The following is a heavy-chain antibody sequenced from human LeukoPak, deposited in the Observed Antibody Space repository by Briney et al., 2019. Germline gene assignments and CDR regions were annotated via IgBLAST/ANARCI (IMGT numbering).Heavy chain of an antibody. J-gene: IGHJ4*02. CDR2: ISSSGSYI. V-gene: IGHV3-21*01. CDR3: ARDPPSFKKMVTRDY. CDR1: GFPFSSYS. Sequence: GGSLRLSCAASGFPFSSYSMNWVRQAPGKGLEWVSSISSSGSYIYYADSVKGRFTISRDNAKNSLYLQMNSLRAEDTAVYYCARDPPSFKKMVTRDYWGQGTLVTVSS. D-gene: IGHD5-18*01.